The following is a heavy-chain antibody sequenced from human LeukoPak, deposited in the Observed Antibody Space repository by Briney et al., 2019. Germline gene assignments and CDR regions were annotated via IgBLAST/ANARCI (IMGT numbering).Heavy chain of an antibody. Sequence: PGGSLRLSCAASGFTFDDYAMHWVRQAPGKGLEWVSGISWNSGSIGYADSVKGRFTISRDNAKNSLYLQMNSLRAEDTALYYCAKDYSSGYDEYYFDYWGQGTLVTVSS. CDR1: GFTFDDYA. V-gene: IGHV3-9*01. J-gene: IGHJ4*02. CDR2: ISWNSGSI. D-gene: IGHD5-12*01. CDR3: AKDYSSGYDEYYFDY.